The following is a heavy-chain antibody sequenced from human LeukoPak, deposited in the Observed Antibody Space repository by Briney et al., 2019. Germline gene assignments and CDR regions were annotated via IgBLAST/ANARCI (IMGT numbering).Heavy chain of an antibody. V-gene: IGHV1-18*01. J-gene: IGHJ5*02. Sequence: ASVKVSCKASGYTFTSYGISWVRQAPGQGLEWMGWISAYNGNTNYAQKLQGRVTMTTDTSTSTAYMELRSLRSDGTAVYYCARDTNYYGSGSPLNWFDPWGQGTLVTVSS. D-gene: IGHD3-10*01. CDR1: GYTFTSYG. CDR3: ARDTNYYGSGSPLNWFDP. CDR2: ISAYNGNT.